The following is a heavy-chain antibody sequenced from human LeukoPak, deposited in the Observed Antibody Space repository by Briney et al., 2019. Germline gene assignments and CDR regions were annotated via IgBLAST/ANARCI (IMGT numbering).Heavy chain of an antibody. J-gene: IGHJ5*02. CDR3: ARADPLGNWFDP. CDR1: GGSISSYY. CDR2: IYHSGST. V-gene: IGHV4-59*12. D-gene: IGHD3-16*01. Sequence: PSETLSLTCTVSGGSISSYYWSWIRQPPGKGLEWIGYIYHSGSTYYNPSLKSRVTISVDTSKNQFSPKLSSVTAVDTAVYYCARADPLGNWFDPWGQGTLVTVSS.